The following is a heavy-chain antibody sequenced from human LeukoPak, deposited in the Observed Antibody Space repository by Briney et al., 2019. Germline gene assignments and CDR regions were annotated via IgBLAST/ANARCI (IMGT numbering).Heavy chain of an antibody. J-gene: IGHJ4*02. D-gene: IGHD3-22*01. Sequence: PGGSLRLSCAASGFTFSSYAMSWVRQAPGKGLEWVSAISGSGGSTYYADSVKGRFTISRDNSRNTLYLQMNSLRAEDTAVYYCVNPREDSSGYPLDYWGQGTLVTVSS. V-gene: IGHV3-23*01. CDR3: VNPREDSSGYPLDY. CDR2: ISGSGGST. CDR1: GFTFSSYA.